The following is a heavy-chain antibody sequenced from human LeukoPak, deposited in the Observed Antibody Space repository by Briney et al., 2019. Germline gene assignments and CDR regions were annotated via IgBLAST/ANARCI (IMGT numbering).Heavy chain of an antibody. J-gene: IGHJ2*01. CDR3: ARDKGWSSYWYFDL. CDR2: IYYSGST. Sequence: PSETLSLTSTVSGGSISSYYWSWIRQPPGKGLEWIGYIYYSGSTNYNPSLKSRVTISVDTSKNQFSLKLSSVTAADTAVYYCARDKGWSSYWYFDLWGRGTLVTVSS. D-gene: IGHD3-3*01. CDR1: GGSISSYY. V-gene: IGHV4-59*01.